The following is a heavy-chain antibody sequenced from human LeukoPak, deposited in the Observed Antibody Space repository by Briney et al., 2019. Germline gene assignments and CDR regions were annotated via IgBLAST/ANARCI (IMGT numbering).Heavy chain of an antibody. J-gene: IGHJ4*02. D-gene: IGHD5-18*01. CDR2: IYSGGST. CDR3: ARAGRGYSYGWVDY. Sequence: GGSLRLSCAASGFTVSSNYMSWVRQAPGKGLEWVSVIYSGGSTYYADSVKGRFTISRDNSKNTLYLQMNSLRAEDTAVYYCARAGRGYSYGWVDYWGQGTLVTVSS. CDR1: GFTVSSNY. V-gene: IGHV3-53*01.